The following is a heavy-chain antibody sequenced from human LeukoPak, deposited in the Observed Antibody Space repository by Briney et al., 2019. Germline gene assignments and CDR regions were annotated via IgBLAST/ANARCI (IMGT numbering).Heavy chain of an antibody. J-gene: IGHJ4*02. V-gene: IGHV3-21*01. CDR1: GFTFSSYS. Sequence: GGSLRLSCAASGFTFSSYSMNWVRQAPGKGLEWVSSISSSSSYIYYADSVKGRFTISRDNAKNSLYLQMNSLRAEDTAVYYCARDSPGSGSYSGPYDYWGQGTLVTVSS. CDR2: ISSSSSYI. D-gene: IGHD3-10*01. CDR3: ARDSPGSGSYSGPYDY.